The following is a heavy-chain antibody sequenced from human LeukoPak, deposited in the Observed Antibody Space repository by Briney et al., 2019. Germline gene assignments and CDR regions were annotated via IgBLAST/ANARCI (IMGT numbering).Heavy chain of an antibody. J-gene: IGHJ4*02. V-gene: IGHV3-23*01. D-gene: IGHD2-2*01. CDR3: ARWRGPAAYSFYFDY. CDR1: GFTFSSYA. Sequence: PGGSLRLSCAASGFTFSSYAMSWVRQAPGKGLEWVSAISGSGGSTYYADSVKGRFTISRDNSKNTLYLQMNSLRAEDTAVYYCARWRGPAAYSFYFDYWGQGTLVTVSS. CDR2: ISGSGGST.